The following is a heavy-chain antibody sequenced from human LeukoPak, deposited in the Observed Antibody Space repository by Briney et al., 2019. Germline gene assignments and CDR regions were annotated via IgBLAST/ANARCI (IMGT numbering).Heavy chain of an antibody. Sequence: SETLSLTCTVSGGSISSSSYYWGWIRQPPGKGLEWIGSIYYSGSTYYNPSLKSRFTISVDTSKNQFPLKLSSVTAADTAVYYCVNYYDSSDYQQPNHFDYWGQGTLVTVSS. CDR3: VNYYDSSDYQQPNHFDY. CDR2: IYYSGST. D-gene: IGHD3-22*01. V-gene: IGHV4-39*01. J-gene: IGHJ4*02. CDR1: GGSISSSSYY.